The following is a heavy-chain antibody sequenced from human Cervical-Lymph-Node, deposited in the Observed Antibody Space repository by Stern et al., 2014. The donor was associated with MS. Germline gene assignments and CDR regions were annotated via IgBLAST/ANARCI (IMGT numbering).Heavy chain of an antibody. J-gene: IGHJ4*02. V-gene: IGHV1-18*01. CDR1: GYTFTSYG. D-gene: IGHD6-13*01. CDR3: ARDRQQPTFDY. Sequence: QVQLVQPGAEVKKPGASVKVSCKASGYTFTSYGISWVRQAPGQGLEWMGWISAYNGTTNYAQKIQGSVTMTTATSTSAAYMELRSLRADDTAVYSCARDRQQPTFDYWGQGTLVTVSS. CDR2: ISAYNGTT.